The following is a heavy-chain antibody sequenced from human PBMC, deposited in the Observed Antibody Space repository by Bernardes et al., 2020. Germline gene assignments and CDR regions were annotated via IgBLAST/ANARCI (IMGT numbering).Heavy chain of an antibody. D-gene: IGHD3-3*01. CDR3: ARGLGDFWSGHNGGEAN. CDR2: INPTSGGT. J-gene: IGHJ4*02. Sequence: ASLKVFCKASGYTFTGYYMHWVRQAPGQGLEWMGRINPTSGGTTYAQKFQGRVTMTRDTSISTAYMELSRLRSDDTAVYYCARGLGDFWSGHNGGEANWGQGTLVTVSS. CDR1: GYTFTGYY. V-gene: IGHV1-2*06.